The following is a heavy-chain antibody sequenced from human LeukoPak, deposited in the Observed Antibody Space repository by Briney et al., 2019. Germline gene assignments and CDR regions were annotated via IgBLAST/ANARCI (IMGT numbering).Heavy chain of an antibody. CDR1: GDSLTNSRSY. CDR2: IPHSGSA. CDR3: ARLTNDISSGHYTGGYYYMDV. D-gene: IGHD3-3*01. V-gene: IGHV4-39*01. J-gene: IGHJ6*03. Sequence: SETLSLTCTVSGDSLTNSRSYWGWIRQPPGKGLDWIGTIPHSGSAQYHPSLKSRVSIFLHTSTNQFSLEVTSVTAEDSAQYYCARLTNDISSGHYTGGYYYMDVWGKGTTVIISS.